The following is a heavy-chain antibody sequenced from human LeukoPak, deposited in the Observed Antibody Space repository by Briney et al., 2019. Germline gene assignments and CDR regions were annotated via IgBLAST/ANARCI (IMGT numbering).Heavy chain of an antibody. CDR2: INHSGST. J-gene: IGHJ4*02. CDR3: ARYSGYYY. Sequence: PKTLSLTCAVYGGSFSGYYWSWIRQPPGKGLEWIGEINHSGSTNYNPSLKSRVTISVDTSKNQFSLKLSSVTAADTAVYYCARYSGYYYWGQGTLVTVSS. V-gene: IGHV4-34*01. CDR1: GGSFSGYY. D-gene: IGHD2-15*01.